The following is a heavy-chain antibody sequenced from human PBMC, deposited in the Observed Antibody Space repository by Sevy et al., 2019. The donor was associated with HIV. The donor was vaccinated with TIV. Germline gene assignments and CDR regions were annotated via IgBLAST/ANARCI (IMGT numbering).Heavy chain of an antibody. CDR1: GYTFTAYT. D-gene: IGHD1-26*01. J-gene: IGHJ4*02. Sequence: ASVKVSCKASGYTFTAYTLHWVRQAPGQGLEWMGWINPGNGNTKYSQKFQGRVAITGDTSASTAYMELSSLRSEDTAVFYCARGGVVGATGSDYWGQGTLVTVSS. CDR3: ARGGVVGATGSDY. CDR2: INPGNGNT. V-gene: IGHV1-3*01.